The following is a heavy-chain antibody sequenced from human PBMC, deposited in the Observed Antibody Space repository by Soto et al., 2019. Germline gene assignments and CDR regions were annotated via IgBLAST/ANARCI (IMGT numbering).Heavy chain of an antibody. CDR2: ISSSSSYI. V-gene: IGHV3-21*01. Sequence: TGGSLRLSCAASGFTFSSYSMNWVRQAPGKGLEWVSSISSSSSYIYYADSVKGRFTISRDNAKNSLYLQMNSLRAEDTAVYYCARATRIAARPITFMDVWGQGTTVTVS. CDR1: GFTFSSYS. CDR3: ARATRIAARPITFMDV. D-gene: IGHD6-6*01. J-gene: IGHJ6*02.